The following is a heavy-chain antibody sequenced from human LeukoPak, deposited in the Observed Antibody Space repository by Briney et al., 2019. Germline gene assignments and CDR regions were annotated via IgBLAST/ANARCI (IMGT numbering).Heavy chain of an antibody. V-gene: IGHV3-30*02. CDR3: AKLQPVAGLDY. Sequence: GGSLRLSCAASGFTFSSYWMHWVRQAPGKGLEWVAFIRYDGSNKYYADSVKGRFTISRDNSKNTLYLQMNSLRAEDTAVYYCAKLQPVAGLDYWGQGTLVTVSS. CDR2: IRYDGSNK. D-gene: IGHD6-19*01. J-gene: IGHJ4*02. CDR1: GFTFSSYW.